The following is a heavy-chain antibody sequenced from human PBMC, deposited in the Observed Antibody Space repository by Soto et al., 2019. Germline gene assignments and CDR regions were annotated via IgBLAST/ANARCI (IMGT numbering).Heavy chain of an antibody. V-gene: IGHV1-69*13. D-gene: IGHD3-16*02. J-gene: IGHJ4*01. CDR1: GGTFSSYA. Sequence: SVKVSCKASGGTFSSYAISWVRQAPGQGLEWMGGIIPIFGTANYAQKFQGRVTITADESTSTAYMELSSLRSEDTAVYYCERENTLAVLDYAYVSGSHRYTPSPFDYWG. CDR2: IIPIFGTA. CDR3: ERENTLAVLDYAYVSGSHRYTPSPFDY.